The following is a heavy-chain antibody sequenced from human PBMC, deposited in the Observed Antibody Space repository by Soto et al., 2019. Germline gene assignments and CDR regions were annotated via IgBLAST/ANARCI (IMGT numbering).Heavy chain of an antibody. Sequence: PSETLSLTCAVYGGSFSGYYWSWIRQPPGKGLEWIGEINHSGSTNYNPSLKSRVTISVDTSKNQFSLKLSSVTAADTAVYYCARDPTYYYDSSGYYYGYWGQGTLVT. CDR1: GGSFSGYY. V-gene: IGHV4-34*01. D-gene: IGHD3-22*01. CDR2: INHSGST. CDR3: ARDPTYYYDSSGYYYGY. J-gene: IGHJ4*02.